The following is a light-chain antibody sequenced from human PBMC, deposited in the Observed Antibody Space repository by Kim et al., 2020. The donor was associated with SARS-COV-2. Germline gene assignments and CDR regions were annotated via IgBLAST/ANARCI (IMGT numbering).Light chain of an antibody. CDR1: SSDVGAYNY. CDR3: TSYAGSNRFAV. J-gene: IGLJ2*01. Sequence: QSALTQPPSASGSPGQSVTISCTGTSSDVGAYNYVYWYQQHPGKAPKLMLYEVTKRPSGVPDRFSGSKSGNTASLTVSGLQAEDEAEYYCTSYAGSNRFAVFGGGTQLTVL. V-gene: IGLV2-8*01. CDR2: EVT.